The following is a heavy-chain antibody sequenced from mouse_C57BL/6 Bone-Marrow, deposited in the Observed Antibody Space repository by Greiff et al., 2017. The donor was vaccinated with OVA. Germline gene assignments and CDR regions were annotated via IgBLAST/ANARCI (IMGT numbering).Heavy chain of an antibody. CDR1: GFTFSDYY. CDR2: ISNGGGST. J-gene: IGHJ1*03. Sequence: EVQLVESGGGLVQPGGSLKLSCAASGFTFSDYYMYWVRQTPEKRLEWVAYISNGGGSTYYPDTVKGRFTISRDNAKNTLYLQMSRLKSEDTAMYYCARHYYGSSSYFDVWGTGTTVTVSS. D-gene: IGHD1-1*01. CDR3: ARHYYGSSSYFDV. V-gene: IGHV5-12*01.